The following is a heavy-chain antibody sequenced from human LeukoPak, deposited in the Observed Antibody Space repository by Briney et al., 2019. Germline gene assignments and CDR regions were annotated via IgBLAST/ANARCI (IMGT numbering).Heavy chain of an antibody. Sequence: SETLSLTCIVSGGSINSGGYFWTWIRQLPGKGLEWIGYIYYSGSDSYNPSLKSRVIISVDTSKNQFSLKLSSVTAADTAVYYCARQAGGYGDLAYYHGMDVWGQGTTVTVSS. CDR2: IYYSGSD. J-gene: IGHJ6*02. CDR3: ARQAGGYGDLAYYHGMDV. CDR1: GGSINSGGYF. V-gene: IGHV4-31*03. D-gene: IGHD4-17*01.